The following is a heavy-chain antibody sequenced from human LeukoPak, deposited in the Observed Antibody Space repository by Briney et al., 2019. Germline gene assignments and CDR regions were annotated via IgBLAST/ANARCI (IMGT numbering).Heavy chain of an antibody. CDR1: GGSFSGYY. V-gene: IGHV4-34*01. CDR2: INLSGST. J-gene: IGHJ4*02. D-gene: IGHD1-1*01. CDR3: ARGIQSGTTWPHLDY. Sequence: SETLSLTCAVYGGSFSGYYWSWIRQPPGKGLEWIGEINLSGSTNYNPSLKSRVTISVDTSKNQFSLKLSSVTAADTAVYYCARGIQSGTTWPHLDYWGQGTLVTVSS.